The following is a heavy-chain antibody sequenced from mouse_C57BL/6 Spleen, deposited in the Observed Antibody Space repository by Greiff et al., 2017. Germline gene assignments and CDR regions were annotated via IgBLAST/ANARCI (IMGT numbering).Heavy chain of an antibody. J-gene: IGHJ4*01. CDR1: GYTFTDYY. CDR3: ARRYYGSHYAMDY. V-gene: IGHV1-76*01. CDR2: IYPGSGNT. Sequence: VQLQQSGAELVRPGASVKLSCKASGYTFTDYYINWVKQRPGQGLEWIARIYPGSGNTYYNEKFKGKATLTAEKSSSTAYMQLSSLTSEDSAVYFCARRYYGSHYAMDYWGQGTSVTVSS. D-gene: IGHD1-1*01.